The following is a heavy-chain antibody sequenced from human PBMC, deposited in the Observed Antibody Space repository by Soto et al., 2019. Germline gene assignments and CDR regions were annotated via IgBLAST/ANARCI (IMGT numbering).Heavy chain of an antibody. V-gene: IGHV1-69*13. CDR1: GGTFSSYA. D-gene: IGHD6-13*01. CDR3: ARDIGQQLGSDAFDI. J-gene: IGHJ3*02. Sequence: GASVKVSCKASGGTFSSYAISWVRQAPGQGLEWMGGIIPIFGTANYAQKFQGRVTITADESTSTAYMELSSLRSEDTAVYYCARDIGQQLGSDAFDIWGQGTMVTVSS. CDR2: IIPIFGTA.